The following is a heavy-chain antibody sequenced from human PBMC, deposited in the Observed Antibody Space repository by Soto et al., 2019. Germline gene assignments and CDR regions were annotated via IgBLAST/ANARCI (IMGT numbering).Heavy chain of an antibody. Sequence: GGSLRLSCAASGFTFDDYAMHWVRQAPGKGLEWVSGISWNSGSIGYADSVKGRFTVSRDNAKNSLYLQMNSLRAEDTALYYCAKDISSGIVVVPAASFDYWGQGTLVTVSS. CDR3: AKDISSGIVVVPAASFDY. J-gene: IGHJ4*02. D-gene: IGHD2-2*01. V-gene: IGHV3-9*01. CDR1: GFTFDDYA. CDR2: ISWNSGSI.